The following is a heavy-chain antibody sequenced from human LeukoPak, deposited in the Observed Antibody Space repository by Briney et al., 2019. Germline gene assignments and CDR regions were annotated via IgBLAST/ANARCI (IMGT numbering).Heavy chain of an antibody. V-gene: IGHV1-2*02. Sequence: ASVKVSCKASGYTFTDYYIHWVRQAPGQGLEWMGWINPNSGGTNYAQKFQGRITMTRDTSISTAYMELSRLRSEDTAVYYCATDLCFWGCPGLPGFGFDPWGQGTLVTVSS. CDR2: INPNSGGT. CDR1: GYTFTDYY. J-gene: IGHJ5*02. CDR3: ATDLCFWGCPGLPGFGFDP. D-gene: IGHD3-10*02.